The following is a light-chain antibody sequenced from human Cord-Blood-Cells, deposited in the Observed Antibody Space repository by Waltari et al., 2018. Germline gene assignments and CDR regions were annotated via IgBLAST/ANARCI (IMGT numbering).Light chain of an antibody. CDR1: SSDVGGYKH. CDR2: EVS. CDR3: SSYAGSNKV. J-gene: IGLJ2*01. V-gene: IGLV2-8*01. Sequence: QSALTQPPSASGSPGQSVTISCTGTSSDVGGYKHVSWYQQHPGKAPKLMIYEVSKRPSGVPDRFSGSKSGNTASLTVSGLQAEDEADYYCSSYAGSNKVFGGGTKLTVL.